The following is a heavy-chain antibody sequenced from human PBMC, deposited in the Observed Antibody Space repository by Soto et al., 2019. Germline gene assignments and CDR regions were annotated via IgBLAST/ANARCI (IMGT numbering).Heavy chain of an antibody. CDR1: GGTFSSYA. J-gene: IGHJ5*02. D-gene: IGHD6-19*01. CDR3: ARDPPPYSSGHNWFDP. Sequence: QVQLVQSGAEVKKPGSSVKVSCKASGGTFSSYAISWVRQAPGQGLEWMGGIIPIFGTANHAQKFQSRVTITXXDXTXTAHMELSSLRSEDTAVYYCARDPPPYSSGHNWFDPWGQGTLVTVSS. V-gene: IGHV1-69*05. CDR2: IIPIFGTA.